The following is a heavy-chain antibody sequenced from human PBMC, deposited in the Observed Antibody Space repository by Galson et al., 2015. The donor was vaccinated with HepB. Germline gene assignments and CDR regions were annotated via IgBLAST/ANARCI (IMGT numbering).Heavy chain of an antibody. CDR2: ISYDGSNK. J-gene: IGHJ4*02. CDR3: AYSGGGYQSHFDY. CDR1: GFTFSSYG. D-gene: IGHD3-22*01. Sequence: SLRLSCAASGFTFSSYGMHWVRQAPGKGLEWVAVISYDGSNKYYADSVKGRFTISRDNPKNTLYLQMNSLRAEDTAVYYCAYSGGGYQSHFDYWGQGTLVTVSS. V-gene: IGHV3-30*03.